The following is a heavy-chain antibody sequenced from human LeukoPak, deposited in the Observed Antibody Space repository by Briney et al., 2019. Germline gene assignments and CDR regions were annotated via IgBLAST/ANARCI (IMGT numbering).Heavy chain of an antibody. J-gene: IGHJ5*02. CDR2: INHSGST. CDR3: ARGRKAMAKFSWFDP. D-gene: IGHD5-18*01. V-gene: IGHV4-34*01. Sequence: PSETLSLTCAVYGGSFSGYYWSWIRQPPGKGLEWIGEINHSGSTNYNPSLKSRVTISVDTSKNQFSLKLSSVTAADTAVYYCARGRKAMAKFSWFDPWGQGTLVTVSS. CDR1: GGSFSGYY.